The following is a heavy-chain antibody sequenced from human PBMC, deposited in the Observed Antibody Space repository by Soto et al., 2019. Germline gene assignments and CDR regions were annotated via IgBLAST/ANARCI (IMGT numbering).Heavy chain of an antibody. CDR3: TRAAIKGELLDY. Sequence: GALRLSCAASGFTINNYGMHWVRQAPGKGLEWVALIWHDGSNKGYADSVKGRFTISRDNSKNTLNLQMNSLRVEDTAVYYCTRAAIKGELLDYWGQGTQVTVSS. V-gene: IGHV3-33*01. CDR2: IWHDGSNK. D-gene: IGHD1-26*01. CDR1: GFTINNYG. J-gene: IGHJ4*02.